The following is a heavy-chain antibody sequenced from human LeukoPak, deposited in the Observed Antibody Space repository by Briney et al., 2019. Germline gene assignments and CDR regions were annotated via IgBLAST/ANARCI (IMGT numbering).Heavy chain of an antibody. CDR1: GGTFSSYA. D-gene: IGHD3-10*01. CDR2: IIPILGIA. J-gene: IGHJ4*02. V-gene: IGHV1-69*04. CDR3: ARQLWFGGVIAGFDY. Sequence: SVKVSCKASGGTFSSYAISWVRQAPGQGLEWMGRIIPILGIANYAQKFQGRVTITADKSTSTAYMELSSLRSEDTAVYNCARQLWFGGVIAGFDYWGQGTLVTVSS.